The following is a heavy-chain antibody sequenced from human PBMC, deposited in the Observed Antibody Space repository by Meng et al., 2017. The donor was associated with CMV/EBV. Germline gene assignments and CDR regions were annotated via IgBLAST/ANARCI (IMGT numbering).Heavy chain of an antibody. D-gene: IGHD4-11*01. V-gene: IGHV1-46*01. Sequence: ASVKVSCKTSVYTFTTYYLHWVRQAPGQGLEWMGIINPSGGSTSSAQKFQGRVTMTRDTSTSTVYMELSSLRSEDTAVYYCARAAVTTSGAFDIWGQGTMVTVS. CDR3: ARAAVTTSGAFDI. CDR1: VYTFTTYY. J-gene: IGHJ3*02. CDR2: INPSGGST.